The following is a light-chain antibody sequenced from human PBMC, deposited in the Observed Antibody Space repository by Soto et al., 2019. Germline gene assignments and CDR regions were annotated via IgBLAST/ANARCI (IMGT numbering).Light chain of an antibody. Sequence: QAVVTQPPSASGTPGQGGTISCSGSGSNIASNSVNWYQQLPGTAPKLLMYNNNQRPSGVPDRFSGSKSGTSPSLAISGLQSEDEADYYCATWDDSLNGVVFGGGTKLTDL. CDR2: NNN. J-gene: IGLJ3*02. V-gene: IGLV1-44*01. CDR3: ATWDDSLNGVV. CDR1: GSNIASNS.